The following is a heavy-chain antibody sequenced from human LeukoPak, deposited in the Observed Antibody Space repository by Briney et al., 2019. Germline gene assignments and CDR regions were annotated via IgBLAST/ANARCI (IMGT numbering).Heavy chain of an antibody. CDR1: GFTFSYYY. V-gene: IGHV3-11*01. CDR3: ARGGKPAILV. D-gene: IGHD2-21*01. J-gene: IGHJ4*02. CDR2: INSSGSTI. Sequence: TAGGSLRLSCAASGFTFSYYYMSWIRQAPGKGREWVSYINSSGSTIYYPDSVKGPFTIPSDNAKNSLYLQMKSLSAEETAVYYCARGGKPAILVWGRGTLVTVSS.